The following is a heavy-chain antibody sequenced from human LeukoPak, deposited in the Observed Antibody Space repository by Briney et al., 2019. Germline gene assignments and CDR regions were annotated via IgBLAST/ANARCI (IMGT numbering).Heavy chain of an antibody. CDR3: ARHKNSSTNGWYF. Sequence: PSETLSLTCTVSGGSINGYYWSWIRQPPGERLEWIGYIYYSGGTTYNPYSGSTTYNPSLKSRVTRSVATSRNHFSLKLNSVTAADTAVYFCARHKNSSTNGWYFWGQGTLVTVSS. V-gene: IGHV4-59*08. J-gene: IGHJ4*02. D-gene: IGHD6-19*01. CDR1: GGSINGYY. CDR2: IYYSGGTTYNPYSGST.